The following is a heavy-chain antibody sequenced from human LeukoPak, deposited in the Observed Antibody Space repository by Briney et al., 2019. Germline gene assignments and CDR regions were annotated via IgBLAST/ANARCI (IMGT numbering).Heavy chain of an antibody. CDR2: IYYSGST. J-gene: IGHJ5*02. CDR1: GGSISSYY. V-gene: IGHV4-59*01. CDR3: ARAWFDP. Sequence: SETLSLTCTVSGGSISSYYWSWIRQPPGKGLEWIGYIYYSGSTNYNPSLKSRVTISVDTSKNQFSLKLSSVTAADTAVYYCARAWFDPWGQGTLVTVSS.